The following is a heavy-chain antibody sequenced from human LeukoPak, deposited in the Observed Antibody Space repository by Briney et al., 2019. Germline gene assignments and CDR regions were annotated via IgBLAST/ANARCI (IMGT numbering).Heavy chain of an antibody. CDR3: ARDPGFERIAARPGGSNYFDY. CDR2: IIPIFGTA. CDR1: GGTFSSYA. V-gene: IGHV1-69*05. J-gene: IGHJ4*02. Sequence: SVKVSCKAAGGTFSSYAISWVRQAPGQGLEWMGRIIPIFGTANYAQKFQGRVTITTDESTSTAYMELSSLRSEDTAVYYCARDPGFERIAARPGGSNYFDYWGQGTLVTVSS. D-gene: IGHD6-6*01.